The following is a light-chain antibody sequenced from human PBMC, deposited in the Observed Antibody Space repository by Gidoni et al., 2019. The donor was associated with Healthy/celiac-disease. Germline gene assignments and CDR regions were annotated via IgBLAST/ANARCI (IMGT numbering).Light chain of an antibody. CDR3: SSYTSSSTLYV. V-gene: IGLV2-14*01. CDR1: SSDVGGYNY. J-gene: IGLJ1*01. CDR2: EVS. Sequence: QSALTQPASVSGSPGQSITFPCTGTSSDVGGYNYVSWYQQHPGKAPKLMIYEVSNRPSGVSNRFSGSKSGNTASLTISGLQAEDEADYYCSSYTSSSTLYVFGTGTKVTVL.